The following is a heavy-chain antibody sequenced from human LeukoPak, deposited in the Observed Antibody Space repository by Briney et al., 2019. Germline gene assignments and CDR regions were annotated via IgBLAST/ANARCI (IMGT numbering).Heavy chain of an antibody. CDR3: ARRGLLLSYGMDV. J-gene: IGHJ6*02. D-gene: IGHD2-15*01. CDR2: IIPIFGTA. CDR1: GGTFSSYA. Sequence: SVKVSCKASGGTFSSYAISWVRQAPGQGLEWMGGIIPIFGTANYAQKFQGRVTITADESTSTAYMELSSLRSEDTAVYYCARRGLLLSYGMDVWGQGTTVTVSS. V-gene: IGHV1-69*13.